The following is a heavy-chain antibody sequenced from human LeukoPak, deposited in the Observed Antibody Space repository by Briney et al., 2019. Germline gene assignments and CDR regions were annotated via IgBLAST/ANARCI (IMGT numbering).Heavy chain of an antibody. J-gene: IGHJ5*02. V-gene: IGHV3-11*04. D-gene: IGHD6-13*01. CDR2: ISSSGSTI. CDR1: GFTFSDYY. CDR3: ARDRRGYSYWFDP. Sequence: GGSLRLSCAASGFTFSDYYMSWIRQAPGKGLEWVSYISSSGSTIYYADSVKGRFTISRDNAKKSLYLQMNSLRAEDTAVYYCARDRRGYSYWFDPWGQGTLVTVSS.